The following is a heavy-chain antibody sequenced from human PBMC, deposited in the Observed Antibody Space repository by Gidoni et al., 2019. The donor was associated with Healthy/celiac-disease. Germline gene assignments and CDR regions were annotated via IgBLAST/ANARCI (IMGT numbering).Heavy chain of an antibody. CDR1: GGSLSSSSYY. J-gene: IGHJ6*03. V-gene: IGHV4-39*01. Sequence: QLQLQESGPGLVKPSETLSLTCTVSGGSLSSSSYYWGWIRQPPGKGLEWIGSIYYSGSTYYNPSLKSRVTIAVDTSKNQFSLKLSSVTAADTAVYYCARHGRYDLWSGYYRTYYYYYMDVWGKGTTVTVSS. D-gene: IGHD3-3*01. CDR2: IYYSGST. CDR3: ARHGRYDLWSGYYRTYYYYYMDV.